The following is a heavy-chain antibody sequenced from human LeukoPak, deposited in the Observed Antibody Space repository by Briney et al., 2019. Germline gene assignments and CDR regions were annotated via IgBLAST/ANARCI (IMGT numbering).Heavy chain of an antibody. CDR1: GFTFSSYA. Sequence: GGSLRLSCAASGFTFSSYAMSWVRQAPGKGLEWVSTISGGGGSTYYADSVKGRFTISRDNSKNTLYLQMSSLRAEDTAVLYCAKAHYTSSWYDSTDYWGQGTLVTVSS. D-gene: IGHD6-13*01. J-gene: IGHJ4*02. CDR2: ISGGGGST. CDR3: AKAHYTSSWYDSTDY. V-gene: IGHV3-23*01.